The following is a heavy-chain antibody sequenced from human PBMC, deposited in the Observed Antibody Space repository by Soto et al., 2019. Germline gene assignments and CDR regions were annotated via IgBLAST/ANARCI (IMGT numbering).Heavy chain of an antibody. CDR1: GFTFSNYG. Sequence: QVQLVESGGGVVQPGRSLRLSCAASGFTFSNYGIHWVRQAPGTGLEWVALISYDGRNKNYADSVKGRFTISRDNSKNTLNLEMNSMRAEDTAVYYCAKGGSLYQQPGDCAFDIWGQGTMVTVSS. CDR3: AKGGSLYQQPGDCAFDI. V-gene: IGHV3-30*18. D-gene: IGHD2-21*02. J-gene: IGHJ3*02. CDR2: ISYDGRNK.